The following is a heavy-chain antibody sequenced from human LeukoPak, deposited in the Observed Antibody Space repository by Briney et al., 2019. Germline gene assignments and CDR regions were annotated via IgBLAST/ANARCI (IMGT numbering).Heavy chain of an antibody. V-gene: IGHV4-61*02. CDR2: IYTSGST. CDR3: AREARDSSSWYGY. D-gene: IGHD6-13*01. CDR1: GGSISSGSYY. J-gene: IGHJ4*02. Sequence: PSETLSLTCTVSGGSISSGSYYWSWIRQPAGKGLEWIGRIYTSGSTNYNPSLKSRVTISVDTSKNQFSLKLSSVTAADTAVYYCAREARDSSSWYGYWGQGTLVTVSS.